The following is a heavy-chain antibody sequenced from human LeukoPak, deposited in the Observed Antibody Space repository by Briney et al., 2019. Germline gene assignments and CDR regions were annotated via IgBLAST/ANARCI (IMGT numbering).Heavy chain of an antibody. CDR3: ASRLELSAFDI. Sequence: SETLSLTCTVSGGSISSSSYYWGWIRQPPGKGLEWIGSIYYSGSTYYNPSLKSRVTISVDTSKNQFSLKLSSVTAADTAVYYCASRLELSAFDIWGQGTMVTVSS. V-gene: IGHV4-39*01. J-gene: IGHJ3*02. CDR2: IYYSGST. CDR1: GGSISSSSYY. D-gene: IGHD1-7*01.